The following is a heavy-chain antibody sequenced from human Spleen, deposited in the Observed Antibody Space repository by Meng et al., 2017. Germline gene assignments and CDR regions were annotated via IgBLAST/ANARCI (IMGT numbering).Heavy chain of an antibody. D-gene: IGHD6-19*01. V-gene: IGHV3-23*01. CDR3: AKAPEGWYLVGVDY. CDR2: ISGSGGST. J-gene: IGHJ4*02. Sequence: GESLKISCAASGFTFSSYATSWVRQAPGKGLEWVSAISGSGGSTYYADSVKGRFTISRDNSKNTLYLQMNSLRAEDTAVYYCAKAPEGWYLVGVDYWGQGTLVTVS. CDR1: GFTFSSYA.